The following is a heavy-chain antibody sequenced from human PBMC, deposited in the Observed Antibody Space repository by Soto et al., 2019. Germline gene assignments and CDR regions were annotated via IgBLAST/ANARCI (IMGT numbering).Heavy chain of an antibody. CDR3: AKAHCSSTSCYPNYYYYYGMDV. V-gene: IGHV3-30*18. CDR1: GFTFNNYG. J-gene: IGHJ6*02. Sequence: GWSLRLSCAASGFTFNNYGVHWVRQAPGKGLEWVAIVSYDGSKKYYADSVKGRFTISRDNSKSTLYLQMNSLRAEDTAVYYCAKAHCSSTSCYPNYYYYYGMDVWGQGTTVTVSS. CDR2: VSYDGSKK. D-gene: IGHD2-2*01.